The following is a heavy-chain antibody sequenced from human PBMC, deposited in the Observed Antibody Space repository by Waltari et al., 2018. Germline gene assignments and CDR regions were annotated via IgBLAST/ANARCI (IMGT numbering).Heavy chain of an antibody. Sequence: QITLKESGPTLVKPTQTLTLTCTFSGFSLSTSGVGVGWIRQPPGKALEWLALIYWNDDKRYSPSLKSRLTITKDTSKNQVVLTMTNMDPVDTATYYCAHSFSRYQLLLGVDNWFDPWGQGTLVTVSS. D-gene: IGHD2-2*01. CDR1: GFSLSTSGVG. J-gene: IGHJ5*02. CDR2: IYWNDDK. V-gene: IGHV2-5*01. CDR3: AHSFSRYQLLLGVDNWFDP.